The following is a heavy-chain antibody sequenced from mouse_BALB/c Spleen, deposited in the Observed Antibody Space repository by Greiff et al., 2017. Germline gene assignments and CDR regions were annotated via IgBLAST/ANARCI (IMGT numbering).Heavy chain of an antibody. CDR2: ISNGGGST. Sequence: EVKLVESGGDLVKPGGSLKLSCAASGFTFSSYTMSWVRQTPEKRLEWVAYISNGGGSTYYPDTVKGRFTISRDNAKNTLYLQMSSLKSEDTAMYYCARRPTGYFDYWGQGTTLTVSS. V-gene: IGHV5-12-2*01. CDR1: GFTFSSYT. CDR3: ARRPTGYFDY. J-gene: IGHJ2*01.